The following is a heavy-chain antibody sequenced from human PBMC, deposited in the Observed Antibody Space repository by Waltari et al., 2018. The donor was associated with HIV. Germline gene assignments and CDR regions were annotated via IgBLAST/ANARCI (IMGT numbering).Heavy chain of an antibody. CDR3: ARDRITMIVVAYGTTPGFDP. D-gene: IGHD3-22*01. Sequence: QLQLQESGPGLVKPSETLSLTCTVSGGSISSSSYYWGWIRQPPGKGLEWIGSIYYSGSTYYNPSLKSRVTISVDTSKNQISLKLSSVTAADTAVYYCARDRITMIVVAYGTTPGFDPWGQGTLVTVSS. V-gene: IGHV4-39*07. J-gene: IGHJ5*02. CDR1: GGSISSSSYY. CDR2: IYYSGST.